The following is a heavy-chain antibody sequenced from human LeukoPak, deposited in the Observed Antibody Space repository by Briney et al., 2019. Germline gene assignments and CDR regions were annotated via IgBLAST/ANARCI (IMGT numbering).Heavy chain of an antibody. CDR1: GYTFTGYY. CDR3: ARDPDNTYYDILTGYLGPEFDP. J-gene: IGHJ5*02. Sequence: ASVKVSCKASGYTFTGYYMHWVRQAPGQGLEWMGWINPNSGGTNYAQKFQGRVTMTRDTSISTAYMELSRLRSDDTAVYYCARDPDNTYYDILTGYLGPEFDPWGQGTLVTVSS. CDR2: INPNSGGT. D-gene: IGHD3-9*01. V-gene: IGHV1-2*02.